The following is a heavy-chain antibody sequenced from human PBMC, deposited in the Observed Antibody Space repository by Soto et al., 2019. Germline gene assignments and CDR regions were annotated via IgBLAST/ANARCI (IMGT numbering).Heavy chain of an antibody. V-gene: IGHV4-59*01. J-gene: IGHJ4*02. Sequence: SETLSLTCTVSGGSISSAYWSWIRQPPGKGLEWIGYMYKTGSTVYNPSLKSRVTISVDTSKNQFYLKVNSVTAADTAVYYCARVGYDILTGPFDYWGQGTLVTVSS. CDR2: MYKTGST. CDR3: ARVGYDILTGPFDY. CDR1: GGSISSAY. D-gene: IGHD3-9*01.